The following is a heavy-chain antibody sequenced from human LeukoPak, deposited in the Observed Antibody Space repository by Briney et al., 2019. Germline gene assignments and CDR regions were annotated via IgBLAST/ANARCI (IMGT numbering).Heavy chain of an antibody. CDR2: IYTSGST. Sequence: PSETLSLTCTVSGGSISNKYWSWIRQPAGKGLEWIGRIYTSGSTNYNPSLKSRVTISVDTSKKQFSLKLSSVTAADTAVYYCAGNYYGSGSYYSEDRYWGQGTLVTVSP. D-gene: IGHD3-10*01. CDR1: GGSISNKY. V-gene: IGHV4-4*07. CDR3: AGNYYGSGSYYSEDRY. J-gene: IGHJ4*02.